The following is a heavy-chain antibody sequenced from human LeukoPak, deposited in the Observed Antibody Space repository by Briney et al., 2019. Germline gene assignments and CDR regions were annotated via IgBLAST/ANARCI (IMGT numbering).Heavy chain of an antibody. V-gene: IGHV1-69*04. Sequence: SVKVSCKASGGTFSSYAISWVRQAPGQGLEWMGRIIPILGIANYAQKFQGRVTITADKSTSTAYMELSGLRSEDTAVYYCARGGPDWGGHAFDIWGQGTMVTVSS. CDR3: ARGGPDWGGHAFDI. CDR1: GGTFSSYA. CDR2: IIPILGIA. J-gene: IGHJ3*02. D-gene: IGHD7-27*01.